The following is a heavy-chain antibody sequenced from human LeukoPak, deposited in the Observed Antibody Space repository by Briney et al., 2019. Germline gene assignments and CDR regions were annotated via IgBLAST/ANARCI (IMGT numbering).Heavy chain of an antibody. Sequence: PGGSLRLSCAASGFTSSSYGMSWVRQAPGKGLEWVSAISGSGGSTYYADSVKGRFTISRDNSKNTLYLQMNSLRAEDTAVYYCAKGGRGIVATIESLDYWGQGTLVTVSS. V-gene: IGHV3-23*01. CDR1: GFTSSSYG. J-gene: IGHJ4*02. CDR3: AKGGRGIVATIESLDY. CDR2: ISGSGGST. D-gene: IGHD5-12*01.